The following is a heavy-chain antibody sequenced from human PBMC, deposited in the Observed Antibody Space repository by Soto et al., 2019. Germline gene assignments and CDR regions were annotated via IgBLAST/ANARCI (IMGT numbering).Heavy chain of an antibody. J-gene: IGHJ4*02. V-gene: IGHV3-23*01. D-gene: IGHD3-10*01. CDR1: GFTFSGYA. CDR3: ARGLYDSGSFYFDF. Sequence: EVQLLESGGGFIQPGGSLRLSCAASGFTFSGYAMSWVRQAPGKGLEWVSGISGSGGSAYYADSVKGRFTISRDTSENTLYLQMNSLRAEDTAVYYCARGLYDSGSFYFDFWGQGTLVTVSS. CDR2: ISGSGGSA.